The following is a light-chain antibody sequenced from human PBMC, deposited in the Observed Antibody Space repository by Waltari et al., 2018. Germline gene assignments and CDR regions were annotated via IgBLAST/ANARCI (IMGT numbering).Light chain of an antibody. J-gene: IGLJ2*01. Sequence: QSALTQPASVSGSPGQSITIPCPGTSSDVGSYNLVSRYQHHPGKAPTVMIYEGSERPSGVSNRFSGSKSGNTASLTISGLQAEDEADYYCCSYAGSSPSVVFGGGTKLTVL. CDR2: EGS. CDR1: SSDVGSYNL. V-gene: IGLV2-23*01. CDR3: CSYAGSSPSVV.